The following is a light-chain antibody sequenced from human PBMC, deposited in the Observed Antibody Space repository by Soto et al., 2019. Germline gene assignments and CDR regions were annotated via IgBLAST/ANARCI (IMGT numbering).Light chain of an antibody. V-gene: IGLV1-51*01. Sequence: QYVLTQPPSVSAAPGQKVIISCSGSSSNVGSNYVSWYQQLPGKAPKLLIYDKNERPSGISDRFSASKSGTSATLGITGLQTGDEADYYCGAWDHSLNVGVFGGGTKLTVL. CDR3: GAWDHSLNVGV. CDR2: DKN. CDR1: SSNVGSNY. J-gene: IGLJ3*02.